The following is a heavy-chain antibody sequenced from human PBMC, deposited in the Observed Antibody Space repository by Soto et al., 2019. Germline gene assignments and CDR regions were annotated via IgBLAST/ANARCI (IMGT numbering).Heavy chain of an antibody. CDR3: ARGLATYYYYYMDV. CDR1: GGSISSYY. J-gene: IGHJ6*03. CDR2: IYYSGST. Sequence: SETLSLTCTVSGGSISSYYWSWIRQPPGKGLEWIGYIYYSGSTNYNPSPKSRVTISVDTSKNQFSLKLSSVTAADTAVYYCARGLATYYYYYMDVWGKGTTVTVSS. V-gene: IGHV4-59*01.